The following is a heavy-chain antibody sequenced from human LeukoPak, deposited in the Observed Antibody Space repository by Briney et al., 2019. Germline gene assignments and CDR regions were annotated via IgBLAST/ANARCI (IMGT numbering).Heavy chain of an antibody. J-gene: IGHJ5*02. D-gene: IGHD3-22*01. CDR2: INHSGST. CDR3: ARDRYYYDSSLNWFDP. Sequence: SETLSLTCAVYGGSFSGYYWSWIRQPPGKGLEWIGEINHSGSTNYNPSLKSRVTISVDTSKNQFSLKLSSVTAADTAVYYCARDRYYYDSSLNWFDPWGQGTLVTVSS. V-gene: IGHV4-34*01. CDR1: GGSFSGYY.